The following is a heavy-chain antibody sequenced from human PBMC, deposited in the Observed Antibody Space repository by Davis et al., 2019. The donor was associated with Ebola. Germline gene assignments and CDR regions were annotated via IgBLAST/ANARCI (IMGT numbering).Heavy chain of an antibody. J-gene: IGHJ6*02. CDR2: ISYDGSNK. Sequence: GESLKISCAASGFTFSSYGMHWVRQAPGKGLEWVAVISYDGSNKYYADSVKGRFTISRDNSKNTLYLQMNSLRAEDTAVYYCAKGTTIFGVVIISMDVWGQGTTVTVSS. D-gene: IGHD3-3*01. CDR1: GFTFSSYG. V-gene: IGHV3-30*18. CDR3: AKGTTIFGVVIISMDV.